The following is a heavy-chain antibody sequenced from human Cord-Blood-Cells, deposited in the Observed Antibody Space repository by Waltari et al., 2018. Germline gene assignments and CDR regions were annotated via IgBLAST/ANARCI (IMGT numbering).Heavy chain of an antibody. CDR3: AKDYDFWSGYYDY. CDR2: ISWNSGSL. D-gene: IGHD3-3*01. V-gene: IGHV3-9*01. J-gene: IGHJ4*02. Sequence: EVQLVESGGGLVQPGRSLRLSCAASGFTFDDYAMHWVRQGPGMGLEWVVGISWNSGSLGYADSVKGRFTISRDNAKNSLYLQMNSLRAEDTALYYCAKDYDFWSGYYDYWGQGTLVTVSS. CDR1: GFTFDDYA.